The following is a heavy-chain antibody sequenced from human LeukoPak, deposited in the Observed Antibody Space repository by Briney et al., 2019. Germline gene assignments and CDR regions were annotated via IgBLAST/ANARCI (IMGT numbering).Heavy chain of an antibody. CDR3: ARGGTIFGVANWFDP. CDR1: GFTVSSNY. J-gene: IGHJ5*02. D-gene: IGHD3-3*01. CDR2: IYSGGRT. Sequence: GGSLRLSCVASGFTVSSNYMSRVRQAPGKGLEWVSAIYSGGRTYYADSVKGRFTISRDNAKNSLYLQMNSLRAEDTAVYYCARGGTIFGVANWFDPWGQGTLVTVSS. V-gene: IGHV3-66*01.